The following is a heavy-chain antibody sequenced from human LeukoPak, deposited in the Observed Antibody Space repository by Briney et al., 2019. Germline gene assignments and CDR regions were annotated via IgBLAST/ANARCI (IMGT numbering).Heavy chain of an antibody. D-gene: IGHD3-22*01. V-gene: IGHV4-59*01. CDR2: IFYSGSN. CDR1: GDSIFSYY. Sequence: SETLSLTCTVSGDSIFSYYWSWIRQPPGKGLEWIGYIFYSGSNNYNPSLKSRVTMSVDTSKNQFSLKLDSVTAADTAVYYCAREFDSSGYYLYAIDYWGQGTLVTVSS. CDR3: AREFDSSGYYLYAIDY. J-gene: IGHJ4*02.